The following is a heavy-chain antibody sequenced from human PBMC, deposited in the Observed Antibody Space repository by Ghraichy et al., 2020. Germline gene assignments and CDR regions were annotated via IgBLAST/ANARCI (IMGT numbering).Heavy chain of an antibody. D-gene: IGHD4-23*01. CDR2: ITGSSRTI. V-gene: IGHV3-48*02. CDR1: GFTFSSYS. J-gene: IGHJ6*02. Sequence: GGSLRLSCVGSGFTFSSYSLNWVRQSPGKGLEWVSYITGSSRTIFYADSVKGRFTISRDNAQNSLSLQMNSLRDEDTAVYYCARGSRVVRYFYYDGMDVWGQGTTVTVSS. CDR3: ARGSRVVRYFYYDGMDV.